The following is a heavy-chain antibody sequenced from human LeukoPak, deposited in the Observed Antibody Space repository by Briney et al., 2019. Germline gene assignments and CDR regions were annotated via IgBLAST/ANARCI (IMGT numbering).Heavy chain of an antibody. D-gene: IGHD5-12*01. CDR3: ARGGYSGYEFDC. Sequence: GESLKISCRASGYSFSTYCIGWVRQMPGKGLEWMGVIYPGDSDTRYSPSFQGQVTMSADKSISTAYLQWSSLKASDTAMYYCARGGYSGYEFDCWGQGTLVTVSS. CDR1: GYSFSTYC. J-gene: IGHJ4*02. CDR2: IYPGDSDT. V-gene: IGHV5-51*01.